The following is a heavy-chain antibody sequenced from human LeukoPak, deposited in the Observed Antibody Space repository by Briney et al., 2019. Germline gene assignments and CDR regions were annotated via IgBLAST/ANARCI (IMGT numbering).Heavy chain of an antibody. CDR2: INGDATAT. D-gene: IGHD6-19*01. CDR1: GFSFSAHW. V-gene: IGHV3-74*01. J-gene: IGHJ4*02. CDR3: AGGGGWVFDF. Sequence: GGSLRLSCAASGFSFSAHWMHWVRQAPGKGLVWVAQINGDATATNYAGSVKGRFTISRDDAKNSLYLEMNSLRAEDTAVYYCAGGGGWVFDFWGQGTLVTVSS.